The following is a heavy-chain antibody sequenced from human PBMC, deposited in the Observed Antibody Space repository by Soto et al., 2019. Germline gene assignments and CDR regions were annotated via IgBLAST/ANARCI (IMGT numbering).Heavy chain of an antibody. D-gene: IGHD3-9*01. Sequence: GASVKVSCKASGGTFSSYAISWVRQAPGQGLEWMGGIIPIFGTANYAQRFQGRVTMTRDTSTSTVYMEVSSLRSEDTAVYYCVRVSPFLTGPDYWGQGTLVTVSS. CDR2: IIPIFGTA. V-gene: IGHV1-69*05. CDR1: GGTFSSYA. J-gene: IGHJ4*02. CDR3: VRVSPFLTGPDY.